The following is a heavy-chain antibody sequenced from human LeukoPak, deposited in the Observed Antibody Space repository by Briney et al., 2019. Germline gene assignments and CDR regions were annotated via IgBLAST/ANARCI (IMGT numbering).Heavy chain of an antibody. Sequence: SQTLSLTCTVSGGSISSGDYYWSGIRQPAGKGLERIGYIYYSGSTYYNPSLKSRVTISVDTSKNQFSLKLSSVTAADTAVYYCARHGGVVRGEGSDAFDIWGQGTIVTVSS. V-gene: IGHV4-30-4*01. CDR1: GGSISSGDYY. D-gene: IGHD3-10*01. CDR2: IYYSGST. J-gene: IGHJ3*02. CDR3: ARHGGVVRGEGSDAFDI.